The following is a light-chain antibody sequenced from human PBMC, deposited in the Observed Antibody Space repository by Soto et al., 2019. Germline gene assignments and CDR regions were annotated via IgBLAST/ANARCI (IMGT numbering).Light chain of an antibody. CDR2: GAS. CDR1: QSVRSS. J-gene: IGKJ2*01. CDR3: QQYYDRPLT. V-gene: IGKV3-15*01. Sequence: ERVMTQSPATLSVSPGERATLSCRASQSVRSSLAWYQQKLGQAPRLLIYGASTRATGIPARFSGSGSETEFTLTISSLQSEDFAVYYCQQYYDRPLTFGQGTKLEIK.